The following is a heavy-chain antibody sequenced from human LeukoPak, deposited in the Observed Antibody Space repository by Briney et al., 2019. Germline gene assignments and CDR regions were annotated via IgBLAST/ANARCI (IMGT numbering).Heavy chain of an antibody. Sequence: SETLSLTCSVSGGSMTNFYWSWIRQSPGKGLEWIGFIYFFGSDDYNPSLKSRVAISIDTSKSQSSLKLNSVTAADTAVYYCARGYSTSRNWFDSWGQGT. V-gene: IGHV4-59*13. CDR3: ARGYSTSRNWFDS. D-gene: IGHD6-13*01. J-gene: IGHJ5*01. CDR1: GGSMTNFY. CDR2: IYFFGSD.